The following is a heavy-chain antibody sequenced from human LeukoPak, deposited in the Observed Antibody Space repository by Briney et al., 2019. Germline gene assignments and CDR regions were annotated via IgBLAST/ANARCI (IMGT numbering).Heavy chain of an antibody. CDR1: GFTFSSYG. V-gene: IGHV3-30*02. CDR2: IRYDGSNK. CDR3: AKDGPSYNILTGFRRTSAYYFDY. J-gene: IGHJ4*02. Sequence: PGGSLRLSCAASGFTFSSYGMHWVRQAPGKGLEWVAFIRYDGSNKYYADSVKGRFTISRDNSKNTLFLQMHSLRVDDTAVYYCAKDGPSYNILTGFRRTSAYYFDYWGQGTLVTVSS. D-gene: IGHD3-9*01.